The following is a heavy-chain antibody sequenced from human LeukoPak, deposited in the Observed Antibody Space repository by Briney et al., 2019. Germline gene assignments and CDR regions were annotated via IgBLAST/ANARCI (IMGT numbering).Heavy chain of an antibody. D-gene: IGHD6-13*01. Sequence: GGSLRLSCAASGFTFSSYSINWVRQAPGKGLEWVSYIISSSNTIYYADSVKGRFTISRDNAKNSLYLQMNSLRAEDTAVYYCARDGFIAAAGIRGAPSDYWGQGTLVTVSS. CDR1: GFTFSSYS. CDR2: IISSSNTI. CDR3: ARDGFIAAAGIRGAPSDY. V-gene: IGHV3-48*01. J-gene: IGHJ4*02.